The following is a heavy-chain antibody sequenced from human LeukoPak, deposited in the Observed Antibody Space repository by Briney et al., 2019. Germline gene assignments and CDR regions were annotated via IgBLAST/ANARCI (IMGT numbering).Heavy chain of an antibody. CDR1: GFTFSSYA. CDR3: AKDDCSSCRKFHR. J-gene: IGHJ4*02. V-gene: IGHV3-23*01. CDR2: ISGSGDTA. D-gene: IGHD2-2*01. Sequence: GGSLRLSCAASGFTFSSYAMHWVRQAPGKGLEWVSAISGSGDTAYYADSVKGRFTISRDNSKSTLFLQMNSLRAEDTAIYYCAKDDCSSCRKFHRWGQGTLVTVSS.